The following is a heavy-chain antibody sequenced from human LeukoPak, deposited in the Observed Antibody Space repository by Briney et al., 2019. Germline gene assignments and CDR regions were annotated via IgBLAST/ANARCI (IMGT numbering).Heavy chain of an antibody. CDR3: ARDSTLLWFGELFSLRRSTNIDY. J-gene: IGHJ4*02. Sequence: GASVKVSCKASGYTFTSYGISWVRQAPGQGLEWMGWISAYNGNTNYAQKLQGRVTMTTDTSTSTAYMELRSLRSDDTAVYYCARDSTLLWFGELFSLRRSTNIDYWGQGTLVTVSS. D-gene: IGHD3-10*01. V-gene: IGHV1-18*01. CDR2: ISAYNGNT. CDR1: GYTFTSYG.